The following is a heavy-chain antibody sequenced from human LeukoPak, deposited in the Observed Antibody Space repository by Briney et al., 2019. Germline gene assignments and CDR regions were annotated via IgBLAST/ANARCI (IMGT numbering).Heavy chain of an antibody. J-gene: IGHJ4*02. Sequence: GASVKVSCKASGGTFSSYAISWVRQAPGQGLEWMGWISAYNGNTNYAQKLQGRVTMTTDTSTSTAYMELRSLRSDDTAVYYCARDVRAYYYDSSGPFDYWGQGTLVTVSS. CDR1: GGTFSSYA. CDR2: ISAYNGNT. V-gene: IGHV1-18*01. D-gene: IGHD3-22*01. CDR3: ARDVRAYYYDSSGPFDY.